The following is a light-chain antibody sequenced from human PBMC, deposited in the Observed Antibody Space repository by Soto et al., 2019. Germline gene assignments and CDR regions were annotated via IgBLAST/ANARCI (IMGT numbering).Light chain of an antibody. CDR2: EVF. Sequence: QSVLTQPPSASGSPGQSVTISCTGTSSDVGNYNYVSWYQQHPGKAPKLMIYEVFKRPSGVPDSFSGSKSGNTASLTVSGLQAEDEADYYCSSYAGSNNYVFGTGTKVTVL. J-gene: IGLJ1*01. CDR3: SSYAGSNNYV. V-gene: IGLV2-8*01. CDR1: SSDVGNYNY.